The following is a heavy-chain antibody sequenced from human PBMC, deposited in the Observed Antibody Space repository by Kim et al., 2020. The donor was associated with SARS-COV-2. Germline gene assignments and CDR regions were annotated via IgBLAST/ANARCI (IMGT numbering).Heavy chain of an antibody. CDR3: ARGLAGSRPPR. D-gene: IGHD2-15*01. J-gene: IGHJ4*02. Sequence: GGSLRLSCAASGFTFSSYGMYWVRQAPGKGLVWVSLLRSDGSSTTYADFVKGRFTISRDIAKNTLYLQMNSLRAEDTGVYYCARGLAGSRPPRWGQGTLFTVSS. CDR1: GFTFSSYG. CDR2: LRSDGSST. V-gene: IGHV3-74*01.